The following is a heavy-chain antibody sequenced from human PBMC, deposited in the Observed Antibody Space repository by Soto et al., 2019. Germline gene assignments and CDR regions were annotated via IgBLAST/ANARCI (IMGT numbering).Heavy chain of an antibody. CDR2: VFYSGST. Sequence: PSETLSLTCTVSGVSITTSYWSWIRQSPGKRLEWIGFVFYSGSTNYNPSLKSRVTVSVDTSKNQLSLKLKSVTAADTAVYYCARGYYDSNGQSNTFDIWGQGTLVT. CDR1: GVSITTSY. J-gene: IGHJ3*02. CDR3: ARGYYDSNGQSNTFDI. D-gene: IGHD3-22*01. V-gene: IGHV4-59*01.